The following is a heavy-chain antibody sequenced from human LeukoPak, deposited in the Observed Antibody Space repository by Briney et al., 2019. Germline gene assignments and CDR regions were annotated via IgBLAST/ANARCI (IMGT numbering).Heavy chain of an antibody. D-gene: IGHD3-16*01. CDR3: ARGIPNSYGKDY. V-gene: IGHV3-7*04. CDR2: INQDGSED. CDR1: RFTFSSHW. Sequence: GGSLRLSCAASRFTFSSHWMSWVRQAPGKGLEWVTHINQDGSEDYYVDSVKGRLTISRDNAKNTVYLQMNSLRGEDTAVYYCARGIPNSYGKDYWGQGTLVTVSS. J-gene: IGHJ4*02.